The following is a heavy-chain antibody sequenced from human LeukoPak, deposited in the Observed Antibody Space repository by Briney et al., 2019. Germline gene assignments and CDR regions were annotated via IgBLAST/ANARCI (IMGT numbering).Heavy chain of an antibody. V-gene: IGHV4-4*07. D-gene: IGHD3-3*01. CDR1: GGSISSYY. Sequence: PSETLSLTCTVSGGSISSYYWSWIRQPAGKGLEWIGRIYTSGSTNYNPSLKSRVTMSVDTSKNQLSLKLSSVTAADTAVYYCARVYSFWSGFNWFDPWGQGTLVTVSS. CDR3: ARVYSFWSGFNWFDP. CDR2: IYTSGST. J-gene: IGHJ5*02.